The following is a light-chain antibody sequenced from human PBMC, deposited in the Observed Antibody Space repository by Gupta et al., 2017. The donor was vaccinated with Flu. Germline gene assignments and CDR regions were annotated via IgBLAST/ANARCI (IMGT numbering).Light chain of an antibody. CDR2: EVS. CDR3: SAYAGSNNVYV. CDR1: SSDVGSSNY. Sequence: QSALTQPASASGSPGQSVTISCSGTSSDVGSSNYVSWYQHHPGKGPNLIIFEVSNRPSGVPVRFSGSKSGNTASLTVSGLQAEDEADYYCSAYAGSNNVYVFGTGTKVTVL. J-gene: IGLJ1*01. V-gene: IGLV2-8*01.